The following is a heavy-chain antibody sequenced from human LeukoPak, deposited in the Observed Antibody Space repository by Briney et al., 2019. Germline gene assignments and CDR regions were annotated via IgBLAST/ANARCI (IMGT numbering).Heavy chain of an antibody. Sequence: GESLPISCQVSGYIFTHYWIGWVRQMPGNGLESMGIIYPSDSNTTYSPYFQRQVTIAADKSIRTVYLQWSSLKASDTAMYYCARQSRDGSKTRGYYFDYWGQGTLVCVSS. CDR3: ARQSRDGSKTRGYYFDY. D-gene: IGHD3-10*01. CDR1: GYIFTHYW. J-gene: IGHJ4*02. V-gene: IGHV5-51*01. CDR2: IYPSDSNT.